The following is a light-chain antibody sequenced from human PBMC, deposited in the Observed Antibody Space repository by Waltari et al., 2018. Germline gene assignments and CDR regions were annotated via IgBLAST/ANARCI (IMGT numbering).Light chain of an antibody. V-gene: IGKV3-20*01. CDR1: QSVGRT. CDR2: GAS. Sequence: EIVLTQSPGTLSLSPGERATISCRASQSVGRTLAWYQQKPGQSPMLLIYGASSRATYIPDRFSGSGSGTDFSLTINRLEPEDFAVYFCQHYVRLPATFGQGTKVEIK. J-gene: IGKJ1*01. CDR3: QHYVRLPAT.